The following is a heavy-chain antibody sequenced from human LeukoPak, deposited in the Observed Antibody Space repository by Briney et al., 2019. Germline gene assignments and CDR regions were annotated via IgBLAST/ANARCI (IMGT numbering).Heavy chain of an antibody. D-gene: IGHD2-2*02. CDR2: INPNSGGT. J-gene: IGHJ6*02. CDR1: GYTFTGYY. Sequence: ASVKVSCKASGYTFTGYYMHWVRQAPGQGLEWMGWINPNSGGTNYAQKFQGRVTKTRDTSISTAYMELSRLRSDDTAVYYCARDRYCSSTSCYNHYYYYGMDVWGQGTTVTVSS. V-gene: IGHV1-2*02. CDR3: ARDRYCSSTSCYNHYYYYGMDV.